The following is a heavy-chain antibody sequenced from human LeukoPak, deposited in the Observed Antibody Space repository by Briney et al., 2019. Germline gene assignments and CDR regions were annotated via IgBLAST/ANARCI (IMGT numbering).Heavy chain of an antibody. Sequence: SETLSLTCTVSGGSISSYYWSWIRQPPGKGLEWIGYIYYSGSTNYNPSLKSRVTISVDTSKNQFSLKLSSVTAADTAAYYCARSGRFPESHFDYWGQGTLVTVSS. J-gene: IGHJ4*02. V-gene: IGHV4-59*01. CDR3: ARSGRFPESHFDY. D-gene: IGHD3-3*01. CDR2: IYYSGST. CDR1: GGSISSYY.